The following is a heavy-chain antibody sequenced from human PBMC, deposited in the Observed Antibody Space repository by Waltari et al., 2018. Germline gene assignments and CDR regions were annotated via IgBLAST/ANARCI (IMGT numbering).Heavy chain of an antibody. Sequence: QVQLQESGPGLVKPSETLSLTCTVPGGSISSYYWSWIRQPAGKGLEWIGRIYTSGSTNYNPSLKSRVTMSVDTSKNQFSLKLSSVTAADTAVYYCARARARPGVVPPFDYWGQGTLVTVSS. V-gene: IGHV4-4*07. CDR3: ARARARPGVVPPFDY. D-gene: IGHD3-3*01. CDR2: IYTSGST. CDR1: GGSISSYY. J-gene: IGHJ4*02.